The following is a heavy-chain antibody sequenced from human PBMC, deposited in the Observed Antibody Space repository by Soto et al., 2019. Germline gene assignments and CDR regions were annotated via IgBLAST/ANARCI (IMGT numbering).Heavy chain of an antibody. D-gene: IGHD3-16*01. Sequence: ASVKVSCKVSGYRFTTYGINWVRQAPGQGLEWVGWFNPDNQNTNYAQKFQDRVSLTTDSSTNTAYMELRDLRSDDTAVCYCARVRFGGPFDFWGQGSLVTVSS. J-gene: IGHJ4*02. CDR3: ARVRFGGPFDF. V-gene: IGHV1-18*01. CDR1: GYRFTTYG. CDR2: FNPDNQNT.